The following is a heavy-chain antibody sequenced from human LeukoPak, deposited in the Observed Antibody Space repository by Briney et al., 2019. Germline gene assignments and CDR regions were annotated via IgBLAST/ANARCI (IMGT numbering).Heavy chain of an antibody. V-gene: IGHV3-15*01. CDR1: GVTFGDYA. CDR2: IKSKTDGGTT. CDR3: TSRIMISFGGVSVQDY. D-gene: IGHD3-16*01. J-gene: IGHJ4*02. Sequence: PGGSLRLSCTASGVTFGDYAMSWVHQAPGKGLEWVGRIKSKTDGGTTDYAAPVKGRFTISRDDSKNTLYLQMNSLKTEDTAVYYCTSRIMISFGGVSVQDYWGQGTLVTVSS.